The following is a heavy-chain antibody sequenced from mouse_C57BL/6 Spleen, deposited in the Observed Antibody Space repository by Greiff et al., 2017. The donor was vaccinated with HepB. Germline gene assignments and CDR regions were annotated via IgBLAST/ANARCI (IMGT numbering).Heavy chain of an antibody. V-gene: IGHV1-19*01. J-gene: IGHJ4*01. CDR2: INPYNGGT. CDR1: GYTFTDYY. D-gene: IGHD2-4*01. CDR3: ARRCPYDYDCYYAMDY. Sequence: EVQGVESGPVLVKPGASVKMSCKASGYTFTDYYMNWVKQSHGKSLEWIGVINPYNGGTSYNQKFKGKATLTVDKSSSTAYMGLNSLTSEDSAVYYCARRCPYDYDCYYAMDYWGQGTSVTVSS.